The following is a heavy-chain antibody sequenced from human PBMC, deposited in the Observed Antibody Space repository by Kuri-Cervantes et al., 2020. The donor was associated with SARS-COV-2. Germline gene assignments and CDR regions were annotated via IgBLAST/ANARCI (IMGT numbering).Heavy chain of an antibody. CDR1: GGSISSGDYY. Sequence: SCTVSGGSISSGDYYWSWIRQPPGKGLEWIGYIYYSGSTYYNPSLKSRVTISVDTSKNQFSLKLSSVTAADTAVYYCARDREAYCGGDCHKNWYFDLWGRGTLVTVSS. V-gene: IGHV4-30-4*08. CDR2: IYYSGST. CDR3: ARDREAYCGGDCHKNWYFDL. J-gene: IGHJ2*01. D-gene: IGHD2-21*01.